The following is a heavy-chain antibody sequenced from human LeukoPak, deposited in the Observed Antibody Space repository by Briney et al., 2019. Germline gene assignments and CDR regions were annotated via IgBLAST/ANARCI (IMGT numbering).Heavy chain of an antibody. CDR3: ARRCSTSCYEFDY. V-gene: IGHV4-59*12. J-gene: IGHJ4*02. Sequence: SETLSLTCTVSGGSISSYYWSWIRQPPGKGLEWIGYIYYSGSTNYNPSLKSRVTISVDTSKNQFSLKLSSVTAADTAVYYCARRCSTSCYEFDYWGQGTLVTVSS. CDR2: IYYSGST. CDR1: GGSISSYY. D-gene: IGHD2-2*01.